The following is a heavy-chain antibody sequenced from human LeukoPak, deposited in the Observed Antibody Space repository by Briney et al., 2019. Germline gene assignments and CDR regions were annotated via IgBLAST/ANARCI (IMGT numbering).Heavy chain of an antibody. CDR2: ITHSEGT. J-gene: IGHJ4*02. V-gene: IGHV4-34*01. CDR1: GGSFSGYY. Sequence: SETLSLTCGVYGGSFSGYYGSWIRQPPGKGLEWIGEITHSEGTNYNPSLKGRVTISVDTSKNQFSLKLSSVTAADTAVYYCASYHPNWNYAFDYWGQGTLVTASS. CDR3: ASYHPNWNYAFDY. D-gene: IGHD1-7*01.